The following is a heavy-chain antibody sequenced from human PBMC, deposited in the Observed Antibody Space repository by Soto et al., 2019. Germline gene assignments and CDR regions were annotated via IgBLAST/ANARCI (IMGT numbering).Heavy chain of an antibody. J-gene: IGHJ4*02. Sequence: PGGSLSLSCAASGFPFSIYSMNWVRQAPGKGLEWVSYISSSSSTMHYADSVKGRFTISRDNAKNSLYLQMNSLRAEDTAVYYCGRDEGSSSWLDFWGQGTLVTVSS. D-gene: IGHD6-13*01. CDR2: ISSSSSTM. CDR3: GRDEGSSSWLDF. CDR1: GFPFSIYS. V-gene: IGHV3-48*01.